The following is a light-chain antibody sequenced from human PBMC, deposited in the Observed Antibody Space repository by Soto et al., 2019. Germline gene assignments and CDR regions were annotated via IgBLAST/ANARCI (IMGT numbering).Light chain of an antibody. V-gene: IGLV2-11*01. Sequence: QSALTQPRSVSGSPGQSVTISCTGTSNDYVSWYQQHPDKVPKLMIFDVSKRPSGVPDRFSGSRSDNRASLSISGLQAEDEADYYCCSSYAGNAVVFGGGTKLTVL. CDR2: DVS. J-gene: IGLJ2*01. CDR1: SNDY. CDR3: CSSYAGNAVV.